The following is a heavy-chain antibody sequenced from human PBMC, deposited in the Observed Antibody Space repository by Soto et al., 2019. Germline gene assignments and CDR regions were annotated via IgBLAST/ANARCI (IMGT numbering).Heavy chain of an antibody. J-gene: IGHJ6*02. CDR3: ARDNGYLDV. D-gene: IGHD5-18*01. Sequence: PSETLSLTCTVSGGSIDSGGYYWTWIRQQPGRGLEWIGYIYYRGNAYYNPSLQSRVTMSVDTSKNHVFMKLSSVTVADTAMYYCARDNGYLDVWGQGTTVTVSS. CDR1: GGSIDSGGYY. V-gene: IGHV4-31*03. CDR2: IYYRGNA.